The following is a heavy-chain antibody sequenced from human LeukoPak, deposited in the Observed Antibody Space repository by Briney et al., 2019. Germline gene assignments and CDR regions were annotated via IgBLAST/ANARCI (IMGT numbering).Heavy chain of an antibody. J-gene: IGHJ6*03. CDR2: INHSGGT. CDR3: VRGRNVKWVPGVGGNPRASRYYYYMDV. V-gene: IGHV4-34*01. D-gene: IGHD4-23*01. Sequence: PSETLSLTCAVYGGSVTGFSWSWIRQSPVKGLESIGEINHSGGTNYAPSLQSRVTLSLDTSKNQFSLTLTSVTAADTAVHYCVRGRNVKWVPGVGGNPRASRYYYYMDVWGKGTTVTVSS. CDR1: GGSVTGFS.